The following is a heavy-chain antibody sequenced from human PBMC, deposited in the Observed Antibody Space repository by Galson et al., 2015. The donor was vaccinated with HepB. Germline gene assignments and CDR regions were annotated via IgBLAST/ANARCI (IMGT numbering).Heavy chain of an antibody. CDR2: ISGSGART. Sequence: SLRLSCAASGFSFSNYAMTWVRQAPGKGLEWVSAISGSGARTYYADSVKGRFTISRDSSKNTLYLQMNSLRAEDTAVYFCAKDRDYCGTDCYADYFDSWGQGTLVTVSS. J-gene: IGHJ4*02. CDR1: GFSFSNYA. D-gene: IGHD2-21*01. V-gene: IGHV3-23*01. CDR3: AKDRDYCGTDCYADYFDS.